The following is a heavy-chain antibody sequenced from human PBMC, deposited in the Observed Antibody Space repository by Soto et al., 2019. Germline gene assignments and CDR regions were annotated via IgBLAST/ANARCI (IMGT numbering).Heavy chain of an antibody. V-gene: IGHV1-46*01. Sequence: QVQLVQSGAEVKKPGASVKVSCKASGFTLLNDYIHWVRQAPRQGLEWMGMINPSTGATRYSQHFRGRVTVTWDTSTSTVYMELSSLRSEDAAVYYCATETIRKYSGLFDYWGQGALVTGSS. CDR2: INPSTGAT. J-gene: IGHJ4*02. CDR1: GFTLLNDY. D-gene: IGHD5-12*01. CDR3: ATETIRKYSGLFDY.